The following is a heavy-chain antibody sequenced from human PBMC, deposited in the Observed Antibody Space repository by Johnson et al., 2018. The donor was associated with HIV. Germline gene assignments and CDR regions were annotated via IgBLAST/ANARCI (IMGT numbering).Heavy chain of an antibody. Sequence: QVQLVESGGGLVKPGGSLRLSCAASGFTFTIYALYWVRQAPGKGLEWVTVISHDGSNKYYADSVEDRFTISRDNSKNTLYLQMNSLRAEDTAVYYCAKDRLTLDAFDIWGQGTMVTVSS. V-gene: IGHV3-30-3*01. CDR2: ISHDGSNK. J-gene: IGHJ3*02. D-gene: IGHD1-14*01. CDR3: AKDRLTLDAFDI. CDR1: GFTFTIYA.